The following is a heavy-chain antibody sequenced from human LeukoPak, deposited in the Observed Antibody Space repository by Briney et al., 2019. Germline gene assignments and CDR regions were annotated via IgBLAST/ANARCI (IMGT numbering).Heavy chain of an antibody. V-gene: IGHV1-18*01. D-gene: IGHD3-3*01. CDR1: GYTFTSYG. CDR2: ISAYNGNT. CDR3: ARGVALEWLSPFDY. Sequence: AASVKVSCKASGYTFTSYGISWVRQAPGQGLEWMGWISAYNGNTNYAQKLQGRVTMTTDTSTSTAYMELRSLRSDDTAVYYCARGVALEWLSPFDYWGQGTLVTVSS. J-gene: IGHJ4*02.